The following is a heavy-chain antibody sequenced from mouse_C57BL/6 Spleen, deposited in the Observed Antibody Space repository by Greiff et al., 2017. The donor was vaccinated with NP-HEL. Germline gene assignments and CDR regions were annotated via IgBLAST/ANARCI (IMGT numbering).Heavy chain of an antibody. Sequence: QVQLQQSGAELARPGASVKLSCKASGYTFTSYGISWVKQRPGQGLEWIGEIYPRSGNTYYNEKFKGKATLTADTSSSTAYMELRSLTSEDSAVYFCASPAIYYYGRGFAYWGQGTLVTVSA. CDR3: ASPAIYYYGRGFAY. V-gene: IGHV1-81*01. CDR2: IYPRSGNT. J-gene: IGHJ3*01. CDR1: GYTFTSYG. D-gene: IGHD1-1*01.